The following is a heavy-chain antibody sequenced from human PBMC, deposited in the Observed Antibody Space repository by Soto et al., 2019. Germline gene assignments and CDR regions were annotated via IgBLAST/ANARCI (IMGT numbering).Heavy chain of an antibody. CDR3: ARDYYYGMDV. V-gene: IGHV4-34*01. Sequence: SETLSLTCVVYGGSFSGYYWSWIRQPPGKGLEWIGEINHSGSTNYNPSLKSRVTISVDTSKNQFSLKLSSVTAADTAVYYCARDYYYGMDVWGQGTTVTVSS. CDR2: INHSGST. J-gene: IGHJ6*02. CDR1: GGSFSGYY.